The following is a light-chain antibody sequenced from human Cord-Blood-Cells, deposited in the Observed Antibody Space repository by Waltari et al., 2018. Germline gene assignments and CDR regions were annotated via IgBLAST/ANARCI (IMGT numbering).Light chain of an antibody. Sequence: DDVMTQSPLSLPVTLGQPASISCRSSQSLVYSDGNTYLHWFQQRPGHSPMRIIYKVSNRDSGVSDRFRGVGSGTDVTLKSSRVEAEDVGVYCCMQGTRWPHPFGHGTKLEIK. V-gene: IGKV2-30*01. CDR1: QSLVYSDGNTY. CDR2: KVS. J-gene: IGKJ2*01. CDR3: MQGTRWPHP.